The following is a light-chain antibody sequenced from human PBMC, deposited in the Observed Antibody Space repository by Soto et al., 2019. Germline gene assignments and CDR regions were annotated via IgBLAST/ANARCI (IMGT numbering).Light chain of an antibody. CDR1: SSDVGGYNY. Sequence: QSVLTRPASVSGSPGESITISCTGTSSDVGGYNYVSWYQQHPGKAPKLMIFDVSDRPSGVSSRFSASKSGNTASLTISGLQAEDEADYYCCSYTSSSTPWVFGTGTKVTVL. CDR2: DVS. CDR3: CSYTSSSTPWV. J-gene: IGLJ1*01. V-gene: IGLV2-14*03.